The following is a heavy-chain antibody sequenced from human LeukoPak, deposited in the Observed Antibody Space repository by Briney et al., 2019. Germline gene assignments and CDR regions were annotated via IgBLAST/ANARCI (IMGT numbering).Heavy chain of an antibody. D-gene: IGHD4-17*01. Sequence: SETLSLTCTVSGGSISSGDYYWSWSRQHPGKGLEWIVSIYYSGSTYYNPSLKSRLTISIDASKNQFSLKLSSVTAADTAVYYCASWLYGDYEYWGQGTLVTVSS. CDR1: GGSISSGDYY. V-gene: IGHV4-31*03. CDR3: ASWLYGDYEY. CDR2: IYYSGST. J-gene: IGHJ4*02.